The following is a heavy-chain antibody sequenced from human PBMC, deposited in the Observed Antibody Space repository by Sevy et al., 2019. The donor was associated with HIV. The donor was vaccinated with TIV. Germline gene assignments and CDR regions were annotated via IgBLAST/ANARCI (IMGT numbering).Heavy chain of an antibody. J-gene: IGHJ4*02. Sequence: GGSLRLSCAASGFTFSSYSMNWVRQAPGKGLEWVANIKQDMSEKYYADSVKGRFTISRDNARNSLYLQMESLRAEDTAVYYCARAQQVTMLVVIGGLYFDFWGQGTLVTASS. V-gene: IGHV3-7*01. CDR1: GFTFSSYS. D-gene: IGHD3-22*01. CDR2: IKQDMSEK. CDR3: ARAQQVTMLVVIGGLYFDF.